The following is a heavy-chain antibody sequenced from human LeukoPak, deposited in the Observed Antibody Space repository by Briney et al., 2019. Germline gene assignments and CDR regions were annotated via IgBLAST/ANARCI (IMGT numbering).Heavy chain of an antibody. Sequence: GGSLRLSCAASGFTFDDYAMHWVRQAPGKGLEWVSGISWNSGTIGYADSVKGRFTISRDNAKNSLYLQMNSLRAEDTAVYYCARESFVVVPAAIDYYYYYMDVWGKGTTVTVSS. V-gene: IGHV3-9*01. D-gene: IGHD2-2*01. CDR2: ISWNSGTI. J-gene: IGHJ6*03. CDR1: GFTFDDYA. CDR3: ARESFVVVPAAIDYYYYYMDV.